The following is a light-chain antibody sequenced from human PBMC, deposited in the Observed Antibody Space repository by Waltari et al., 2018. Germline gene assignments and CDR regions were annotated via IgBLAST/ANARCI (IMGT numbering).Light chain of an antibody. V-gene: IGKV3-11*01. J-gene: IGKJ4*01. CDR1: QSVSSY. Sequence: EIVLTQSPANLSLSPGERATLSCRPMQSVSSYLAWYQQKPGQAHRLLIYDASNSATGIPARFSGSGSGTDVTLTISSLEPEDVAVYYCQQRSSWPLTFGGGTKVEIK. CDR3: QQRSSWPLT. CDR2: DAS.